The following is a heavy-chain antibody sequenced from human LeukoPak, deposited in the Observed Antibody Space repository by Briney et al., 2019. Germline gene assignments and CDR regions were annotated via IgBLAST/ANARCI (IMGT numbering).Heavy chain of an antibody. CDR1: GFTFSTYT. V-gene: IGHV3-64*02. D-gene: IGHD5-24*01. CDR2: INTNGGST. J-gene: IGHJ4*02. Sequence: GGSLKLSCAASGFTFSTYTIHWIRQAPGKGLDYISAINTNGGSTYYADSVKGRFTISRDNSKDTVYLQMGSLRHEDIGVYYCARGVGYTNLDFWGQGTLVTVSS. CDR3: ARGVGYTNLDF.